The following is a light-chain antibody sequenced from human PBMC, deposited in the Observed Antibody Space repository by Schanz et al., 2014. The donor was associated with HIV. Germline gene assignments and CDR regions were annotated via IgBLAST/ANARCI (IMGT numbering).Light chain of an antibody. CDR2: DNT. J-gene: IGLJ3*02. CDR3: QSFDSSLNGVV. Sequence: QSVLAQPPSVSGAPGQRVTISCTGSSSNIGADYDVHWYQLLPGTAPKLLIFDNTHRPSGVPARFSGSKSGSSASLAISGLQAEDESAYFCQSFDSSLNGVVFGGGTKVTVL. V-gene: IGLV1-40*01. CDR1: SSNIGADYD.